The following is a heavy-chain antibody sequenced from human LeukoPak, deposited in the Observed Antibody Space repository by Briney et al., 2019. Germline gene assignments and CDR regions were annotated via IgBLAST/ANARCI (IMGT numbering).Heavy chain of an antibody. J-gene: IGHJ4*02. D-gene: IGHD7-27*01. CDR2: MYPGDSET. V-gene: IGHV5-51*01. CDR1: GYIFSDHW. Sequence: GESLKISCKGSGYIFSDHWIGWVRQMPGNGLEWMGIMYPGDSETRYSPSFQGQVTFSADKALSTAYLQWSSLKASDTAIYYCVRHSLLGTDYYFDYWGQGSLVTVSS. CDR3: VRHSLLGTDYYFDY.